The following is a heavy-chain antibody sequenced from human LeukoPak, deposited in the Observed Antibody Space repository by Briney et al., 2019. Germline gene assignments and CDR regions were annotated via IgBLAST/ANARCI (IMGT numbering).Heavy chain of an antibody. D-gene: IGHD6-13*01. CDR2: ISAYNGNT. V-gene: IGHV1-18*01. J-gene: IGHJ4*02. CDR1: GYTFTSYG. CDR3: ARGFAGRIAAAEGDY. Sequence: ASVKVSCKASGYTFTSYGVSWVRQAPGQGLEWMGWISAYNGNTNYAQKLQGRVTMTTDTSTSTAHMELRSLRSDDTAVYYCARGFAGRIAAAEGDYWGQGTLVTVSS.